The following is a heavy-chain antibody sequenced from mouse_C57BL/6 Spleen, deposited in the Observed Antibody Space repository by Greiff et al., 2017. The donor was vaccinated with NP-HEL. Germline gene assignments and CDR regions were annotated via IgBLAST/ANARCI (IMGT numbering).Heavy chain of an antibody. CDR1: GYTFTSYG. D-gene: IGHD2-3*01. Sequence: QVQLQQSGAELARPGASVKLSCKASGYTFTSYGISWVKQRTGQGLEWIGEIYPRRGNTYYNEKFKGKATLTADKSSSTAYMELRSLTSEDSAVYFCARYDGTFDYWGQGTTLTVSS. V-gene: IGHV1-81*01. CDR2: IYPRRGNT. CDR3: ARYDGTFDY. J-gene: IGHJ2*01.